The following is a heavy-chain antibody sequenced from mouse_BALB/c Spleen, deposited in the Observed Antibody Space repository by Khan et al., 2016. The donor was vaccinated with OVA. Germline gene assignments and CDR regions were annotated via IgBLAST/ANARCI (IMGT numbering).Heavy chain of an antibody. V-gene: IGHV1S136*01. CDR3: ARGNWQSYYFDY. J-gene: IGHJ2*01. D-gene: IGHD4-1*01. Sequence: EVELVESGPELVKPGASVKMSCKASGYTFTNYVLHWVKQKPGQGLEWIGYINPYNGGTKYNEKFKGKATLASDKSSITAYMELSSLTSADSAVYFCARGNWQSYYFDYWGQGTTLKVSA. CDR1: GYTFTNYV. CDR2: INPYNGGT.